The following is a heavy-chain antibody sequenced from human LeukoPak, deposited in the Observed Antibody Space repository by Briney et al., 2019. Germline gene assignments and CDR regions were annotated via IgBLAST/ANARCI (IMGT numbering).Heavy chain of an antibody. J-gene: IGHJ6*02. Sequence: PGRSLRLSCAASGFTFSSYAMHWVRQAPGKGLEWVAVISYDGSNKYYADSVKGRFTIFRDNSKDTLYLQMNSLRAEDTAVYYCSRISVTAMITTVGYYGMDVWGQGTTVTVSS. CDR3: SRISVTAMITTVGYYGMDV. CDR1: GFTFSSYA. CDR2: ISYDGSNK. V-gene: IGHV3-30-3*01. D-gene: IGHD5-18*01.